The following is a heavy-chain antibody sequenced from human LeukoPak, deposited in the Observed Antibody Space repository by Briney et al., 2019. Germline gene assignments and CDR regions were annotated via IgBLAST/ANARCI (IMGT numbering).Heavy chain of an antibody. CDR2: ISSSSSYI. D-gene: IGHD3-22*01. Sequence: GGSLRLSCAASGFTFSSYSMNWVRQAPGKGLEWVSSISSSSSYIYYADSVKGRFTISRGNAKNSLYLQMNSLRAEDTAVYYCAREGVVGYYFDYWGQGTLVTVSS. CDR1: GFTFSSYS. CDR3: AREGVVGYYFDY. J-gene: IGHJ4*02. V-gene: IGHV3-21*01.